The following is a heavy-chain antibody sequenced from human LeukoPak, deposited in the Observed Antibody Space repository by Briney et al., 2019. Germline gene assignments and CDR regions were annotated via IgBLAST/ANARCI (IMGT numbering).Heavy chain of an antibody. J-gene: IGHJ4*02. CDR2: ISSSGGST. CDR1: GFTFSTYA. Sequence: GGSLRLSCAASGFTFSTYAMSWVRQAPGEGLEWVSTISSSGGSTYYADSVKGRFTISRDNSKNTLYLQMNSLRAEDTAVYYCARVTPPDYWGQGTLVTVSS. CDR3: ARVTPPDY. V-gene: IGHV3-23*01.